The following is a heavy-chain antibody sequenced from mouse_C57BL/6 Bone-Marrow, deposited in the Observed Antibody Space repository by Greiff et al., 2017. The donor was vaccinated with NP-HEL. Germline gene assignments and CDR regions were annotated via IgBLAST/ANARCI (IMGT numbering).Heavy chain of an antibody. CDR1: GFSLTSYA. CDR2: IWTGGGT. D-gene: IGHD2-3*01. CDR3: ARFYDGYYDWYFDV. Sequence: QVQLKESGPGLVAPSQSLSITCTVSGFSLTSYAISWVRQPPGKGLEWLGVIWTGGGTNYNSALKSRLSICKDNSKSQVFLKMNRLQTDDTARDYCARFYDGYYDWYFDVWGTGTTVTVSS. J-gene: IGHJ1*03. V-gene: IGHV2-9-1*01.